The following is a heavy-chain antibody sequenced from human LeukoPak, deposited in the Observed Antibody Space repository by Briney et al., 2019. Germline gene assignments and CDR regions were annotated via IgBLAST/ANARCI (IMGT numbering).Heavy chain of an antibody. J-gene: IGHJ6*02. CDR2: ISAYNGNT. D-gene: IGHD2-15*01. V-gene: IGHV1-18*01. Sequence: ASVKVSCKASGYTFTSYGISWVRQAPGQGLEWMGWISAYNGNTNYVQKLQGRVTMTTDTSTSTAYMELRSLRSDDTAVYYCARDAASYCSGGSCQPRGHYYYYGMDVWGQGTTVTVSS. CDR3: ARDAASYCSGGSCQPRGHYYYYGMDV. CDR1: GYTFTSYG.